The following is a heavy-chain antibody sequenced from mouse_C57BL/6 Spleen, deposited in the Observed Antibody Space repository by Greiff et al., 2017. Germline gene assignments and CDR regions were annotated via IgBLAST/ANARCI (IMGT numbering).Heavy chain of an antibody. CDR3: ATGGAAWFAY. J-gene: IGHJ3*01. Sequence: QVQLQQSGPELVKPGASVKISCKASGYAFSSSWMHWVKQRPGKGLEWIGRIYPGDGDTNYNGKFKGKATLTADKSSSTAYMQLSSLTSEDSAVYVCATGGAAWFAYWGQGTLVTVSA. CDR2: IYPGDGDT. V-gene: IGHV1-82*01. CDR1: GYAFSSSW.